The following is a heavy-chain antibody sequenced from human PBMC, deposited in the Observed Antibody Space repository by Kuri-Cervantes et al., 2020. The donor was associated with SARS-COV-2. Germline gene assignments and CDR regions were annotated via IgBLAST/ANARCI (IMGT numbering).Heavy chain of an antibody. CDR3: VGHGSSSI. D-gene: IGHD6-13*01. J-gene: IGHJ4*02. CDR2: IRYDGSNK. Sequence: LSLTCAASGFTFSSYGMHWVRQAPGKGLEWVAFIRYDGSNKYYADSVKGRFTISRDDSKNTLYVHMNNLRVDDTAVYYCVGHGSSSIWGQGTLVTVSS. V-gene: IGHV3-30*02. CDR1: GFTFSSYG.